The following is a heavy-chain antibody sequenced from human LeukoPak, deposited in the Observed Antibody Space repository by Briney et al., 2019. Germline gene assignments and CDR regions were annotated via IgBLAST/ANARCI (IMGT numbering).Heavy chain of an antibody. CDR1: GYSFTSYW. J-gene: IGHJ3*02. Sequence: RGESLKISCKGSGYSFTSYWIGWVRQLPGKGLEWMGIIYPGDSDTRCSPSFQGQVTISADKSISTAYLQWSSLKASDTAMYYCARSRITGTLHAFDIWGQGTMVTVSS. CDR2: IYPGDSDT. D-gene: IGHD1-20*01. CDR3: ARSRITGTLHAFDI. V-gene: IGHV5-51*01.